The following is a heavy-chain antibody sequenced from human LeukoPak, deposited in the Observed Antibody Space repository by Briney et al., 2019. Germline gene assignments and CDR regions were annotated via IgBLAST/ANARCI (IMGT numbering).Heavy chain of an antibody. CDR2: IIGSSVST. J-gene: IGHJ4*02. D-gene: IGHD5-12*01. CDR3: AKGAYDYIEIAYFDY. V-gene: IGHV3-23*01. CDR1: GFSFNNYA. Sequence: GGSLRLSCVASGFSFNNYAMNWVRQAPGKGLEWVSLIIGSSVSTFYADSVKGRYTISRDKSKNTLYLQMNSLRAEDTAVYYCAKGAYDYIEIAYFDYWGQGSLVTVSS.